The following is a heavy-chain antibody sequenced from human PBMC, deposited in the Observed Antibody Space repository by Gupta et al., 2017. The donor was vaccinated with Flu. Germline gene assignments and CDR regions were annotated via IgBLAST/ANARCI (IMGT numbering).Heavy chain of an antibody. D-gene: IGHD3-10*01. CDR1: GYTFTSYD. Sequence: QVQLVQSGAEVKKPGASVKVSCKASGYTFTSYDINWVRQANGQGLEWMGWMNPNSGNTGYAQKFQGRVTMTRNTSISTAYMELSSLRSEDTAVYYCARGRLRMWFGESVPFDYWGQGTLVTVSS. CDR3: ARGRLRMWFGESVPFDY. CDR2: MNPNSGNT. V-gene: IGHV1-8*01. J-gene: IGHJ4*02.